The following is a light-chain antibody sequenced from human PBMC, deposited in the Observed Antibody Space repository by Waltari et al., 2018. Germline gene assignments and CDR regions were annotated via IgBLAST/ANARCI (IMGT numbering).Light chain of an antibody. V-gene: IGKV3-20*01. Sequence: EIVLTQSPGILYLSPGETATLSCRISQSINRNYLAWYQQKPGQAPRLLIYGASSRATGIPDRFSGSGSGTAFTLTIARLETQDFAVYYCQQYGSSPWTFGQGTKVEMK. CDR2: GAS. CDR3: QQYGSSPWT. J-gene: IGKJ1*01. CDR1: QSINRNY.